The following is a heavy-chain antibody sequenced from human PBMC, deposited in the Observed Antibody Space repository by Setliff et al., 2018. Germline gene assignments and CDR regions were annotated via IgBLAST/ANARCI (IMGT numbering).Heavy chain of an antibody. CDR2: IYTSWST. Sequence: SETLSLTCTVSGDSISSRTYYWSWIRQPAGKGLEWIGHIYTSWSTIYNPSLKSRLTISVDTAKNQFSLKLRSVTAADTAMYYCAKGGTYRYFDYWGQGTLVTVSS. CDR1: GDSISSRTYY. V-gene: IGHV4-61*09. J-gene: IGHJ4*02. CDR3: AKGGTYRYFDY.